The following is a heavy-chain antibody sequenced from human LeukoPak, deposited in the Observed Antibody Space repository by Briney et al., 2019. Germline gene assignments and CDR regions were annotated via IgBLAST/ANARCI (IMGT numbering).Heavy chain of an antibody. CDR3: ARRSDIVVVPAAQLDY. D-gene: IGHD2-2*01. CDR2: INHSGST. Sequence: KASETLSLTCAVNGGSFSGYFWSWIRQPPGKGLEWIGEINHSGSTYYNASLKSRITISVDTSKRQFSLRMNSVTATDTAVYYCARRSDIVVVPAAQLDYWGQGTLVTVSS. V-gene: IGHV4-34*01. CDR1: GGSFSGYF. J-gene: IGHJ4*02.